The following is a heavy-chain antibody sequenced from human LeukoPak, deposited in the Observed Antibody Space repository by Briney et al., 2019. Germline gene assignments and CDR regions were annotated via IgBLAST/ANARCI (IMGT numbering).Heavy chain of an antibody. D-gene: IGHD4-17*01. CDR2: IYPGDSDT. Sequence: GESLQISSQGPGYYFTNYWIGWVRPMPGKGLEWRGIIYPGDSDTRYSLSFQGQVTISADKSISTAYLQWSSLKASDSAMYYCARHGGAYGDYNFDYWGQGILVTVSS. J-gene: IGHJ4*02. V-gene: IGHV5-51*01. CDR3: ARHGGAYGDYNFDY. CDR1: GYYFTNYW.